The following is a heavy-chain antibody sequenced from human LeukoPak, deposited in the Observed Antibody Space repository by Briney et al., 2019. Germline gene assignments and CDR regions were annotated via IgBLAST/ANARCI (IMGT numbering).Heavy chain of an antibody. J-gene: IGHJ5*02. Sequence: SETLSLTCAVSGGSISSGGYPWSWIRQPPGKGLEWIGYIYHSGSTYYNPSLKSRVTISVDRSKNQFSLKLSSVTAADTAVYYCARGLFGELNWFDPWGQGTLVTVSS. CDR2: IYHSGST. D-gene: IGHD3-10*01. CDR3: ARGLFGELNWFDP. V-gene: IGHV4-30-2*01. CDR1: GGSISSGGYP.